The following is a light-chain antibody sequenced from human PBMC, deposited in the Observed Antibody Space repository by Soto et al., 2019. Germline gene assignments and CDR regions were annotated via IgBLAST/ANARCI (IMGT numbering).Light chain of an antibody. V-gene: IGKV4-1*01. J-gene: IGKJ1*01. CDR1: QSVLSSSNNKNC. CDR3: QHYYSIPWT. CDR2: WAS. Sequence: GMPQSPDSLAVSLGERATINCKSSQSVLSSSNNKNCLAWYQQKSGQPPKLLIYWASTRESGVPDRFSGSGSGTDFTLTISSLQAEDVAAYYCQHYYSIPWTFGQGTKVDI.